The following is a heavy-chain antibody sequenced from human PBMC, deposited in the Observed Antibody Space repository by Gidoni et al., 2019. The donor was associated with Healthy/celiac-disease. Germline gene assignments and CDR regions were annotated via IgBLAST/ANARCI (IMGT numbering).Heavy chain of an antibody. CDR2: IYYSGST. Sequence: QLQLQESGPGLAKPSETLSLTCTVSGGSISSSSYYWGWIRQPPGKGLEWIGSIYYSGSTYYNPSLKSRVTISVDTSKNQFSLKLSSVTAADTAVYYCAGRLDDYGDYALDYWGQGTLVTVSS. D-gene: IGHD4-17*01. J-gene: IGHJ4*02. CDR1: GGSISSSSYY. V-gene: IGHV4-39*01. CDR3: AGRLDDYGDYALDY.